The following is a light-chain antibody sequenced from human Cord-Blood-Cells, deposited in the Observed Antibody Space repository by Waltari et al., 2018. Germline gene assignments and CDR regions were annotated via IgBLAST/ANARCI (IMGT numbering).Light chain of an antibody. V-gene: IGLV1-47*01. Sequence: QSVLTQPPSASGTPGQRVTISCSGSSSNIGSNYVYWYQQLPGTAPKLLIYRNNQRPSGVPVRFSGSKSGTSASLPISGLQAEDEADYYCSSYTSSSTVVFGGGTKLTVL. CDR3: SSYTSSSTVV. CDR2: RNN. J-gene: IGLJ2*01. CDR1: SSNIGSNY.